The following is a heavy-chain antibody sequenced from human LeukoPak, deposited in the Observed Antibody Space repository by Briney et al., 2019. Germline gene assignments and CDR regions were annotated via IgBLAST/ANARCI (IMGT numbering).Heavy chain of an antibody. CDR1: GYTFTSYY. CDR2: INPSGGST. J-gene: IGHJ4*02. Sequence: ASVKVSCKASGYTFTSYYMHWVRQAPGQGLEWMGIINPSGGSTSYAQKFQGRVTMTRYTSTSTVYMELSSLRSEYTAVYYCASATPLYIPFGDLWGGFDYWGQGTLVTVSS. D-gene: IGHD2-21*01. V-gene: IGHV1-46*03. CDR3: ASATPLYIPFGDLWGGFDY.